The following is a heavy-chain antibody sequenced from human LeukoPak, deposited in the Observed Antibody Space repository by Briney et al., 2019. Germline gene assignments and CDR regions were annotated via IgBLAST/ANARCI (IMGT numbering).Heavy chain of an antibody. D-gene: IGHD3-22*01. CDR1: GGSIRRSDYY. V-gene: IGHV4-30-4*08. J-gene: IGHJ6*02. CDR3: AREQRNYSDNIYGMDV. Sequence: SETLSLTCTVSGGSIRRSDYYWSWIRQPPGKGLEWIGYIYYSGSTYYNPSLNSRITISVDTSKNQFSLHLNSVTAADTAVYYCAREQRNYSDNIYGMDVWGQGTTVTVSS. CDR2: IYYSGST.